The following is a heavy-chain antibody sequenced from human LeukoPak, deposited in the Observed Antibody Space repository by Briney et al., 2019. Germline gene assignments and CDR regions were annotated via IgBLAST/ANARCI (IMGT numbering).Heavy chain of an antibody. CDR2: INHGGTS. Sequence: SETLSLTCAVSGGSFSGNYWSWIRQPPGKGLEWIGEINHGGTSNYNPSLKGRITISVDTSKNRFSLKLSSVTAADTAVYYCARSPNYSSGYYSDDYWGQGTLVTVSS. D-gene: IGHD6-19*01. CDR3: ARSPNYSSGYYSDDY. CDR1: GGSFSGNY. V-gene: IGHV4-34*01. J-gene: IGHJ4*02.